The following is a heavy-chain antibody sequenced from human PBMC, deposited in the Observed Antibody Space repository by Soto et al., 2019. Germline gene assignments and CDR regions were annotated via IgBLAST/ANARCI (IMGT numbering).Heavy chain of an antibody. Sequence: GGSLRLSCAASGFTFSSYSMNWVRQAPGKGLEWVSSISSSSSYIYYADSVKGRFTISRDNAKNSLYLQMNSLRAEDTAVYYCARDNADYYDSSGYYYPNWFDPWGQGTLVTVSS. D-gene: IGHD3-22*01. J-gene: IGHJ5*02. CDR3: ARDNADYYDSSGYYYPNWFDP. CDR1: GFTFSSYS. V-gene: IGHV3-21*01. CDR2: ISSSSSYI.